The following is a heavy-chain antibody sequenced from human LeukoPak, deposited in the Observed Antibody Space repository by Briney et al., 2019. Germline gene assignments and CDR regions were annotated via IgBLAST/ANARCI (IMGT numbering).Heavy chain of an antibody. CDR3: ARAPSEIGGYYPEYFRH. Sequence: PGGSLRLSCAASGFTLSSYWMHWVRQAPGKGLVWVSRIKGDGRTNYADSVKGRFTISRDNAKNTVSLQMNSLRAEDTGVYYCARAPSEIGGYYPEYFRHWGQGTLVIVSS. V-gene: IGHV3-74*01. CDR2: IKGDGRT. D-gene: IGHD3-22*01. CDR1: GFTLSSYW. J-gene: IGHJ1*01.